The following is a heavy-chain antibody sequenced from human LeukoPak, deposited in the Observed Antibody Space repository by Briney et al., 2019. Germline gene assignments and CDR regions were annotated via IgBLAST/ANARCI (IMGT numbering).Heavy chain of an antibody. CDR2: IKQDASEK. D-gene: IGHD6-25*01. CDR3: ARDGLSAALDF. Sequence: PGGSLRLSCAASGFTFRSFWMSWVRQAPGKGLEWVANIKQDASEKCYVDSVKGRFTISRDNRKNSLDLQMNSLRVEDTAGYYCARDGLSAALDFWGQGTLVIVSS. J-gene: IGHJ4*02. CDR1: GFTFRSFW. V-gene: IGHV3-7*03.